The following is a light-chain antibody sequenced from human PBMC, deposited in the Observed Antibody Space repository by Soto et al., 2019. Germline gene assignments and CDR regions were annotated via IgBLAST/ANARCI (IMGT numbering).Light chain of an antibody. CDR1: QNLLYNSDNKNY. V-gene: IGKV4-1*01. J-gene: IGKJ4*01. Sequence: SPLSCKASQNLLYNSDNKNYLRWYQQKPGHPPKLLIYWASTRESGVPDRFSGAGSGTDFTLTISSLQAEDVAVYYCQQYYDTPLTFGGGTRVEIK. CDR2: WAS. CDR3: QQYYDTPLT.